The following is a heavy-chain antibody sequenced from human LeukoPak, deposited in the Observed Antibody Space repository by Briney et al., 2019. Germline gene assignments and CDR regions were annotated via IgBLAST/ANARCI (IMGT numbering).Heavy chain of an antibody. J-gene: IGHJ6*03. V-gene: IGHV4-59*08. CDR2: IYYSGST. D-gene: IGHD3-3*01. CDR1: GGSMNTYY. CDR3: ARLQSNYDFWSGLYYYYYYMDV. Sequence: SETLPLTCTVSGGSMNTYYWSWIRQPPGKGLEWIAYIYYSGSTNYNPSLKSRVTISVDTSKNQFSLKLSSVTAADTAVYYCARLQSNYDFWSGLYYYYYYMDVWGKGTTVTVSS.